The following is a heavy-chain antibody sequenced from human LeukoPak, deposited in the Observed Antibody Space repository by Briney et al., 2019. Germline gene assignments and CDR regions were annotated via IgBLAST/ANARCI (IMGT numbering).Heavy chain of an antibody. V-gene: IGHV4-38-2*01. CDR1: DYSISSDYF. CDR3: ATSYRDGYNFLDY. J-gene: IGHJ4*02. Sequence: SETLSLTCAVSDYSISSDYFWGWIRQPPGKGLEWIGNIYRSGSTYYNPSLKSRVTISVDTSKNQFSLKLSSVTAADAAVYYCATSYRDGYNFLDYWGQGTLVTVSS. D-gene: IGHD5-24*01. CDR2: IYRSGST.